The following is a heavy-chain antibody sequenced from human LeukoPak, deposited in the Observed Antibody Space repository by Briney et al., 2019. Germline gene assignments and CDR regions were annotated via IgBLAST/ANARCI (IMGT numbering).Heavy chain of an antibody. CDR3: ARAGGVTYYYGSGSRLGVYYFDY. J-gene: IGHJ4*02. D-gene: IGHD3-10*01. Sequence: GASVKVSCKASGYTFTGYYMHWVRQAPGQGLEWMGQINPNSGGTNYAQKFQGRVTMTRDTSISTAYMELSRLRSDDTAVYYCARAGGVTYYYGSGSRLGVYYFDYWGQGTLVTVSS. CDR2: INPNSGGT. V-gene: IGHV1-2*06. CDR1: GYTFTGYY.